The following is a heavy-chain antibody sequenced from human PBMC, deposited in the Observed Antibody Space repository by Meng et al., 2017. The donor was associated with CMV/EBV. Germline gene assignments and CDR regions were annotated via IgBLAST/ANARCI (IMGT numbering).Heavy chain of an antibody. Sequence: GESLKISCAASGFTFSSYAMSWVRQAPGKGLEWVSAISGSGGSTYYADSVKGRFTISRDNSKNTLYLQMNSLGAEDTAVYYCAKDTTGSGRSPFDYWGQGTLVTVSS. V-gene: IGHV3-23*01. J-gene: IGHJ4*02. CDR2: ISGSGGST. CDR1: GFTFSSYA. CDR3: AKDTTGSGRSPFDY. D-gene: IGHD6-19*01.